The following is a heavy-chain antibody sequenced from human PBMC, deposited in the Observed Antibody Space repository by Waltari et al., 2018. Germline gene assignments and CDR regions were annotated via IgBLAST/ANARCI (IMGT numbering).Heavy chain of an antibody. Sequence: QVQLQQWGAGLLKPSETLSLTCAVYGGSFSGYYWSWIRQPPGKGLEWIGEINHSGSTNYNPSLKSRVTRSVDTSKNQFSLKLSSVTAADTAVYYCARASPREWLLRLGFDYWGQGTLVTVSS. CDR1: GGSFSGYY. D-gene: IGHD3-22*01. CDR2: INHSGST. J-gene: IGHJ4*02. V-gene: IGHV4-34*01. CDR3: ARASPREWLLRLGFDY.